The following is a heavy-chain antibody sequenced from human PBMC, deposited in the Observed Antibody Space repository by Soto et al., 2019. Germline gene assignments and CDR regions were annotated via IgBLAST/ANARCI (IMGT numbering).Heavy chain of an antibody. CDR1: GFTFGTYA. J-gene: IGHJ4*02. D-gene: IGHD6-19*01. V-gene: IGHV3-23*01. Sequence: EVQLLESGGGLVQPGGSLRLSCAASGFTFGTYAMGWVRQAPGKGLEWVSAIGGSGGSTYADSVKDRFTISRDNSKNTLYLQMNSLRAEDTAVFYCAKTAEAVAGTVYGYWGQGTLVTVSS. CDR2: IGGSGGST. CDR3: AKTAEAVAGTVYGY.